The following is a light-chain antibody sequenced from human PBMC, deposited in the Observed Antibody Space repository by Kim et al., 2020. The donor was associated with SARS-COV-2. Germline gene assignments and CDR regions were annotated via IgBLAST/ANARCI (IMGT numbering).Light chain of an antibody. V-gene: IGKV3-11*01. CDR1: QSVGSS. Sequence: EVVLTQSPATLSLSPGERATLSCRASQSVGSSLAWYQQKPGQAPRLLIYDASIRASGIPVRFSSSGSGTDFTLTISSLEPEDFAVYYCQQNNNWPLTFGGGTKVDIK. CDR3: QQNNNWPLT. CDR2: DAS. J-gene: IGKJ4*01.